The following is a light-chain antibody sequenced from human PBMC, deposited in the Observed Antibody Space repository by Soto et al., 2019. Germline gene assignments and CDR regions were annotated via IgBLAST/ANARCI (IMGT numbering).Light chain of an antibody. J-gene: IGLJ1*01. Sequence: QAVMIQESCLSVSPGGTVTLTCGLRSAPISTTYYPAWYQQTPGQAPRTLIYSTNTRSSGVPDRFSGSIRGNKAALTITGAQAEDEAEYHCVLYMGSGAYLFGPGTKLTVL. V-gene: IGLV8-61*01. CDR3: VLYMGSGAYL. CDR2: STN. CDR1: SAPISTTYY.